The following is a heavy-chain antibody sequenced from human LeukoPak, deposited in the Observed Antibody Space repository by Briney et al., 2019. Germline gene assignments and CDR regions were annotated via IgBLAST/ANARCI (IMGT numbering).Heavy chain of an antibody. J-gene: IGHJ4*02. Sequence: SSETLSLTCAVYGGSFSGYYWSWIRQPPGKGLEWIGVINHSGSTNYNPSLKSRVTISVDTSKNQFSLKLSSVTAADTAVYYCVIGYYYHYWGQGTLVTVSS. CDR3: VIGYYYHY. V-gene: IGHV4-34*01. CDR1: GGSFSGYY. CDR2: INHSGST.